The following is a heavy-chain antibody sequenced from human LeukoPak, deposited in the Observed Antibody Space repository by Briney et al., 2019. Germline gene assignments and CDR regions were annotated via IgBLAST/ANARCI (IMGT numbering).Heavy chain of an antibody. CDR2: INHSGST. J-gene: IGHJ4*02. CDR3: ARGDGYNSHY. V-gene: IGHV4-34*01. CDR1: GGSFSGYY. D-gene: IGHD5-24*01. Sequence: SETLSLTCAVYGGSFSGYYWSWIRQPPGKGLEWIGEINHSGSTNYNPSLKSRVTISVDTSKNQFSLKLSSVTAADTAVYYCARGDGYNSHYWGQGTLVTVSS.